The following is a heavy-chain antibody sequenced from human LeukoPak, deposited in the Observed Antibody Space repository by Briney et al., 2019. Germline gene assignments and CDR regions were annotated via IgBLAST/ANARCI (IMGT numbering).Heavy chain of an antibody. J-gene: IGHJ4*02. CDR2: MNPNSGNT. D-gene: IGHD6-19*01. CDR1: GYTFTSYD. CDR3: ARAPEQWQPYYFDY. V-gene: IGHV1-8*01. Sequence: GASVKVSCKASGYTFTSYDINWVRQATGQGLEWMGWMNPNSGNTGYAQKFQGRVTMTRNTSISTAYMELSSLRSEDTAVYYCARAPEQWQPYYFDYWGQGTLVTVSS.